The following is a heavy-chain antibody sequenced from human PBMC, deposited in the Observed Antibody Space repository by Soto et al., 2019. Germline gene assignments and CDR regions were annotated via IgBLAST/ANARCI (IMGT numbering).Heavy chain of an antibody. CDR3: ARELYDSSGYYTSPNWFDP. J-gene: IGHJ5*02. V-gene: IGHV1-69*01. Sequence: QVQLVQSGAEVKKPGSSVKVSCKASGGTFSSYAISWVRQAPGQGLEWMGGIIPIFGTANYAQKFQGRVTITADEATSRAYMELSSLRSEETAVYYCARELYDSSGYYTSPNWFDPWGQGTLVTVSS. CDR1: GGTFSSYA. CDR2: IIPIFGTA. D-gene: IGHD3-22*01.